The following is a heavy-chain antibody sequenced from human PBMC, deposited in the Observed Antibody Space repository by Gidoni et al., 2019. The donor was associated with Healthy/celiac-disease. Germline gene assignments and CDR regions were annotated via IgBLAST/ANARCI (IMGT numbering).Heavy chain of an antibody. CDR3: ARASMITFGGVIAGSHFDY. Sequence: QVQLVQSGAAVKKPGSSVKVSCKASGGTFSSYAIRWVRQAPGQGREWMGGIIPIFGTANYAQKFQGRVTITADKSTGTAYMELSSLRSEDTIVYYCARASMITFGGVIAGSHFDYWGQGTLVTVSS. D-gene: IGHD3-16*02. CDR1: GGTFSSYA. CDR2: IIPIFGTA. V-gene: IGHV1-69*06. J-gene: IGHJ4*02.